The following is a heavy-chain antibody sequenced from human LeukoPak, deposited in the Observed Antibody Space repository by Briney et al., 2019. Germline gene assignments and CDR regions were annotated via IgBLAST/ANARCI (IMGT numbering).Heavy chain of an antibody. CDR2: IFYSGST. V-gene: IGHV4-59*08. Sequence: SETLSLTCTVSGGSMSSYYWGWIRQPPGKGLECLGYIFYSGSTDSNPSLKSRVTISVDTSKNQISLKLSSVTAADTAVYYCARTYCRGGSCHFDYWGQGTLVTVSS. CDR1: GGSMSSYY. CDR3: ARTYCRGGSCHFDY. J-gene: IGHJ4*02. D-gene: IGHD2-15*01.